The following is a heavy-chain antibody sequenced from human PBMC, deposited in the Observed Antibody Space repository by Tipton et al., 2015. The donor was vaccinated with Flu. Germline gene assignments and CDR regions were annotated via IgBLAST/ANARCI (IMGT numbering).Heavy chain of an antibody. V-gene: IGHV4-59*13. CDR1: GGSISSYY. D-gene: IGHD3-10*01. CDR3: TRNGGSYSYQH. Sequence: LRLSCTVSGGSISSYYWSWLRQPPGKGLEWIGFVSYSGITNYNPSLKGRVTMSLDASKNHFSLSLSSVTAADTAVYYCTRNGGSYSYQHWGQGTLVTVSS. CDR2: VSYSGIT. J-gene: IGHJ1*01.